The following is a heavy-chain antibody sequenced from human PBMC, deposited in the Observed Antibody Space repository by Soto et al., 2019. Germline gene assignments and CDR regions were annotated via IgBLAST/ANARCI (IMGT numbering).Heavy chain of an antibody. CDR2: IYPGDSDT. D-gene: IGHD6-6*01. Sequence: GESLKIFCKGSRYSFTSYWICWVRQMPGKGLKWMGIIYPGDSDTRYSPSFQGQVTISADKSISTAYLQWSSLKASDTAMYYCARRGNGIAARRGYYYYGMDVWGQGTTVTVCS. J-gene: IGHJ6*02. CDR3: ARRGNGIAARRGYYYYGMDV. CDR1: RYSFTSYW. V-gene: IGHV5-51*01.